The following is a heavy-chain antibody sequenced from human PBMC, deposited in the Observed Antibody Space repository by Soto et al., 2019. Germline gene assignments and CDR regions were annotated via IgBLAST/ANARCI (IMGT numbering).Heavy chain of an antibody. CDR2: INHSGST. Sequence: SETLSLTCAVYGASFSGYYCSWIRQPPGKGLEWIGEINHSGSTNYNPSLKSRVTISVDTSKNQFSLKLSSVTAADTAVYYCARGLYSSGWYNWFDPWGQGTLVTVSS. J-gene: IGHJ5*02. D-gene: IGHD6-19*01. V-gene: IGHV4-34*01. CDR3: ARGLYSSGWYNWFDP. CDR1: GASFSGYY.